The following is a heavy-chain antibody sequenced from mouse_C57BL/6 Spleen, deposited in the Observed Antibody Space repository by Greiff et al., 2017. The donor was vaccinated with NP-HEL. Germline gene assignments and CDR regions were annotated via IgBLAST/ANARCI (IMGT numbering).Heavy chain of an antibody. D-gene: IGHD2-2*01. CDR1: GYSFTSYY. CDR3: ARGLIYYGYDDAMDY. CDR2: IYPGSGNT. J-gene: IGHJ4*01. Sequence: QVQLQQSGPELVKPGASVKISCKASGYSFTSYYIHWVKQRPGQGLEWIGWIYPGSGNTKYNEKFKGKATLTADTSSSTAYMQLSSLTSEDSAVYYCARGLIYYGYDDAMDYWGQGTSVTVSS. V-gene: IGHV1-66*01.